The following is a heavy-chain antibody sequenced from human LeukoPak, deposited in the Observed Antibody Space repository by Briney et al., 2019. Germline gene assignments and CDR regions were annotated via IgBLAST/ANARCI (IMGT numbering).Heavy chain of an antibody. Sequence: GGSLRLSCAASGFTFANYVITWVRQAPGKGLEWVSDIVGSGGNTFYANSVKGRFTISRDNSKNTLYLQMSSLSAEDSALYYGAKGSGYYGSNAEYYFDYWGQGTLVTVSS. V-gene: IGHV3-23*01. J-gene: IGHJ4*02. CDR2: IVGSGGNT. CDR3: AKGSGYYGSNAEYYFDY. D-gene: IGHD4-23*01. CDR1: GFTFANYV.